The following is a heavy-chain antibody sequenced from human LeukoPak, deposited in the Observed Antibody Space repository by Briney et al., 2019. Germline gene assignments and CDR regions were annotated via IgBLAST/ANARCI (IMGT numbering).Heavy chain of an antibody. Sequence: SGPTLVKPTQTFTLTCTFSGFSLTTGGVGVGWIRQPPGKALEWLALIYWDSNKYYSPSLKSRLTITKDTSKNQVVLTMTNMDPVDTATYYCAHRRLIPSTTVTTGFDSWGQGILVTVSS. D-gene: IGHD4-17*01. CDR3: AHRRLIPSTTVTTGFDS. J-gene: IGHJ4*02. V-gene: IGHV2-5*02. CDR2: IYWDSNK. CDR1: GFSLTTGGVG.